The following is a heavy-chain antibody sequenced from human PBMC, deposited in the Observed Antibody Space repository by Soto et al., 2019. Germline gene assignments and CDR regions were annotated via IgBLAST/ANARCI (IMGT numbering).Heavy chain of an antibody. Sequence: SVKVSCKASGCTFSIYAISFVRQAPGQWLEWMGGIIPIFGTANYAQNFQGRVTITADESTSTAYMELSSLRSEDTAVYYCATRYCSSTSCHWDWFDPWGQGTLVTVSS. J-gene: IGHJ5*02. CDR2: IIPIFGTA. CDR3: ATRYCSSTSCHWDWFDP. V-gene: IGHV1-69*13. D-gene: IGHD2-2*01. CDR1: GCTFSIYA.